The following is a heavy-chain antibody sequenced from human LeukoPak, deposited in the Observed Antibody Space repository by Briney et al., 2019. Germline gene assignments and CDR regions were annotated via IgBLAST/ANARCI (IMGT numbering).Heavy chain of an antibody. Sequence: ASVKVSCKASGYTFTGYYMHWVRQAPGQGLEWMGWINPNSGGTNYAQKFQGRVTMTRDTSISTAYMELSRLRSDDTAVYYCARGSDDFWSGYSPSYWGQGTLVSVSS. CDR1: GYTFTGYY. V-gene: IGHV1-2*02. CDR3: ARGSDDFWSGYSPSY. J-gene: IGHJ4*02. CDR2: INPNSGGT. D-gene: IGHD3-3*01.